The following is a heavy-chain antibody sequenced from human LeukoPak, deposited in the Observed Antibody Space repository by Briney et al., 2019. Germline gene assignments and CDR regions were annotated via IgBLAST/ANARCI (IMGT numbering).Heavy chain of an antibody. V-gene: IGHV1-46*01. Sequence: ASVKVSCKASGYTFTNYQMHWVRQAPGQGLEWMGIINPSGGSTSNAQKFQGRVTMTRDMSTSTVYMELSSLRSEDTAVYYCARVRSQVYYYMDVWGKGTTVTISS. CDR1: GYTFTNYQ. CDR3: ARVRSQVYYYMDV. CDR2: INPSGGST. J-gene: IGHJ6*03. D-gene: IGHD2-15*01.